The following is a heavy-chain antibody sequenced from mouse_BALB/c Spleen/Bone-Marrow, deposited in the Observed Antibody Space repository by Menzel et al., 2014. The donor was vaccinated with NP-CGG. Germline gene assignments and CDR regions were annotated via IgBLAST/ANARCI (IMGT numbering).Heavy chain of an antibody. CDR1: GYTLSRNW. CDR3: ARVGSTMITTAFAY. J-gene: IGHJ3*01. Sequence: VQGVESGAELMKPGASVKISCKATGYTLSRNWIEWVKQRPGHGLEWIGEILPGSGSTNYNEKFKGKATFTADTSSNTANMQLSSLTSEDSGVYYCARVGSTMITTAFAYWGQGTLVTVSA. D-gene: IGHD2-4*01. CDR2: ILPGSGST. V-gene: IGHV1-9*01.